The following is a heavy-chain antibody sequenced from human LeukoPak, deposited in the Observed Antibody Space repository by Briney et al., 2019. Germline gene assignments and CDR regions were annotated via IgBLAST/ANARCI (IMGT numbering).Heavy chain of an antibody. CDR1: GYTFNSYD. CDR2: MNPNSGYT. J-gene: IGHJ4*02. Sequence: AAVTVSCKASGYTFNSYDINWVRQATGQGLEWMGYMNPNSGYTAYAQKFQGRVTLTRNTSISTAYMELSIMGSEDTALYYCVRVPRESRACWGQGTLVTVSS. V-gene: IGHV1-8*01. CDR3: VRVPRESRAC.